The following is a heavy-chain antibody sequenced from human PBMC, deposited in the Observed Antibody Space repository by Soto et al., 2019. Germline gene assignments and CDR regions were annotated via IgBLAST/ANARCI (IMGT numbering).Heavy chain of an antibody. D-gene: IGHD1-26*01. CDR2: ISSSGSTI. V-gene: IGHV3-48*03. CDR3: ARAQRRSNYDGVFVY. CDR1: GFTFSSSE. Sequence: GGSLRLSCAASGFTFSSSEMNWVRQAPGKGLEWVSYISSSGSTIYYADSVKGRFTISRDNAKNSLYLQMNSLRAEDTAVYYCARAQRRSNYDGVFVYWGQGTLVTVSS. J-gene: IGHJ4*02.